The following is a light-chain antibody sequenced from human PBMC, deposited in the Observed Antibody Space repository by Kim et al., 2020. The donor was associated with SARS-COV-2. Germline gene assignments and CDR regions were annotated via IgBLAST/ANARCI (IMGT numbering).Light chain of an antibody. J-gene: IGKJ4*01. Sequence: DIQMTQSPSSLSASVGDRVTITCQASQDISNYLNWYQQKPGKAPKLLIYDASNLATGVPSRFSGSGSGTDFTFTISRLQPEDIATYYCQQYDNFPPSLTFGGGTKLEIK. CDR3: QQYDNFPPSLT. CDR1: QDISNY. CDR2: DAS. V-gene: IGKV1-33*01.